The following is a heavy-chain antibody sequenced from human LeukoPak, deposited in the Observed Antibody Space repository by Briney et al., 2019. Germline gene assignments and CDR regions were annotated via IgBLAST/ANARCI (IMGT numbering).Heavy chain of an antibody. CDR2: IYYSGNS. V-gene: IGHV4-59*08. J-gene: IGHJ6*03. D-gene: IGHD3-22*01. CDR1: GGSISGYY. CDR3: ARTSALYRYDNSGSYYYYYMDV. Sequence: SETLSLTCTVSGGSISGYYWSWIRQPPGKGLQWIGYIYYSGNSEYNLSLKSRASISLDTSRNRFSLELRSVTAADTATYYCARTSALYRYDNSGSYYYYYMDVWGKGTTVAVSS.